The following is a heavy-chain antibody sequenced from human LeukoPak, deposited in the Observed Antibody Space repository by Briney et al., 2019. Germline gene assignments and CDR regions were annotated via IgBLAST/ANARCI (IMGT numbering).Heavy chain of an antibody. Sequence: GGSLRLSCAASGFTFSTYAMHWVRQAPGKGLEWVAVISYDGSNKYYADSVKGRFTISRDNSKNTLYLQMNSLRAEDTAVDYCARVGTVVHFDYWGQGTLVTVSS. D-gene: IGHD4-23*01. CDR3: ARVGTVVHFDY. J-gene: IGHJ4*02. CDR1: GFTFSTYA. CDR2: ISYDGSNK. V-gene: IGHV3-30-3*01.